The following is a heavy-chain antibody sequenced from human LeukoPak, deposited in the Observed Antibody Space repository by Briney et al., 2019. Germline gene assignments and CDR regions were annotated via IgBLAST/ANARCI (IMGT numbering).Heavy chain of an antibody. CDR2: IKPIATGGTT. CDR1: GFGFSDAW. V-gene: IGHV3-15*01. CDR3: TTPPD. Sequence: AGGSLRLSCTASGFGFSDAWMTWDRQAPGKGLEWVGRIKPIATGGTTEYAAPVKGRFTISRDDSKNTVYLQMNSLESEDTAVYYCTTPPDWGQGTLVTVSS. J-gene: IGHJ4*02.